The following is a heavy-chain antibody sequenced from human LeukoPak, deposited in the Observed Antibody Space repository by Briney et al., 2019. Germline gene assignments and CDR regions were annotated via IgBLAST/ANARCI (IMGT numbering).Heavy chain of an antibody. CDR1: GFTFSRYA. Sequence: PGRSLRLSCAASGFTFSRYAMHWVRQAPGKGLEWVAVISYDGSNEYYAVSVKGRFTISRDSSENTLYLQMNSLRVEDTAVYYCARVGYYSSGPFSYFDYWGQGTLVTVSS. D-gene: IGHD3-10*01. CDR3: ARVGYYSSGPFSYFDY. J-gene: IGHJ4*02. V-gene: IGHV3-30-3*01. CDR2: ISYDGSNE.